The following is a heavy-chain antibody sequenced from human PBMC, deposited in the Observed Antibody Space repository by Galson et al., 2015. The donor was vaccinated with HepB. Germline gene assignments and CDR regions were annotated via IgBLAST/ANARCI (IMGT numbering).Heavy chain of an antibody. CDR3: AKDLAAGRPDAFDI. CDR2: ISWNSGSI. Sequence: SLRLSCAASGFTFDDYAMHWVRQAPGKGLEWVSGISWNSGSIGYADSVKGRFTISRDNARNSLYLQMNSLRAEDTALYYCAKDLAAGRPDAFDIWGQGTMVTVSS. D-gene: IGHD6-13*01. J-gene: IGHJ3*02. CDR1: GFTFDDYA. V-gene: IGHV3-9*01.